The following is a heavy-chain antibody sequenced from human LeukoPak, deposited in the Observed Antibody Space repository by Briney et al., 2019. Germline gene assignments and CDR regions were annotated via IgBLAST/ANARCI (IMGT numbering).Heavy chain of an antibody. CDR3: ARDSSGHFDY. D-gene: IGHD6-19*01. Sequence: GSLRLSCAASGITFRNFAMGWVRQAPGKGLEWVSVIYSGGSTYYADSVKGRFTISRDNSKNTLYLQMNSLRAEDTAVYYCARDSSGHFDYWGQGTLVTVSS. J-gene: IGHJ4*02. CDR2: IYSGGST. CDR1: GITFRNFA. V-gene: IGHV3-53*01.